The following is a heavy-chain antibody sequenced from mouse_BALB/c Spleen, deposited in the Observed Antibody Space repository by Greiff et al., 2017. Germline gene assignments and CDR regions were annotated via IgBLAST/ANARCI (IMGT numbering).Heavy chain of an antibody. D-gene: IGHD4-1*01. CDR1: GYTFNTYP. J-gene: IGHJ3*01. V-gene: IGHV1-47*01. CDR3: ALQTGPFAY. Sequence: QVHVKQSGAELVKPGASVKMSCKAFGYTFNTYPIEWMKQNHGKSLEWIGNFHPYNDDTKYNEKFKGKAKLTVEKSSSTVYLELSRLTSDDSAVYYCALQTGPFAYWGQGTLVTVSA. CDR2: FHPYNDDT.